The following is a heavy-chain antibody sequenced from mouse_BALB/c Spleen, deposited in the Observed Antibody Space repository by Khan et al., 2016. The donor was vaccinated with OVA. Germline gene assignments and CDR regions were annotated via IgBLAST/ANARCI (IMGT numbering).Heavy chain of an antibody. Sequence: QVQLQQSGAEPARPGASVKMSCKASGYTFTSNTMHWVKQRPGQGLEWIGYINPSSGNTNYNQKFNDKATLTADKSSSTAYMQLSSLTSEDSAVYYCARRTTAYAMDYWGQGTSVTVSS. CDR3: ARRTTAYAMDY. J-gene: IGHJ4*01. CDR1: GYTFTSNT. CDR2: INPSSGNT. V-gene: IGHV1-4*01. D-gene: IGHD1-2*01.